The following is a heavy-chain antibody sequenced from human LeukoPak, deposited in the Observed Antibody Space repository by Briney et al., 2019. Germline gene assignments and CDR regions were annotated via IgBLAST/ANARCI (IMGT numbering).Heavy chain of an antibody. J-gene: IGHJ5*02. CDR3: ARRGGSSGWLNWFDP. V-gene: IGHV4-59*01. Sequence: SETLSLTCTVSGGSISSYYWSWIRQPPGKGLEWIGYIYYSGSTNYNPPLKSRVTISVDTSKNQFSLKLSSVTAADTAVYYCARRGGSSGWLNWFDPWGQGTLVTVSS. D-gene: IGHD6-19*01. CDR1: GGSISSYY. CDR2: IYYSGST.